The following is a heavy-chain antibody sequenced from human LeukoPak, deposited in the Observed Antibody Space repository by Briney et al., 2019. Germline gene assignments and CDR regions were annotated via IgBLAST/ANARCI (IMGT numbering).Heavy chain of an antibody. CDR1: GGSFSGSY. J-gene: IGHJ6*03. V-gene: IGHV4-34*01. Sequence: PSETLSLTCAVYGGSFSGSYWTWIRQPPGKGLEWIGEINHSGSTNSNPSLKSRVTTSVDTSKKQFSLQLTSVTAADTAVYYCARRLGRRFGERFYYYCYMDVWGKGTTVTISS. CDR2: INHSGST. CDR3: ARRLGRRFGERFYYYCYMDV. D-gene: IGHD3-10*01.